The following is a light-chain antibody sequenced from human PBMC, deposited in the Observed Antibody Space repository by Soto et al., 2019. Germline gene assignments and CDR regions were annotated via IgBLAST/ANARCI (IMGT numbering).Light chain of an antibody. CDR1: QGVGDW. CDR2: RAS. CDR3: QQANSFPRT. Sequence: DIQMTQSPSSVSASVGDIVTITCRASQGVGDWLAWYQQKPGKAPQLLIYRASVLQNGVPSRFSGSGSGTDFTLTISSLQPEDFATYYCQQANSFPRTFGQGTKVDTK. V-gene: IGKV1-12*01. J-gene: IGKJ1*01.